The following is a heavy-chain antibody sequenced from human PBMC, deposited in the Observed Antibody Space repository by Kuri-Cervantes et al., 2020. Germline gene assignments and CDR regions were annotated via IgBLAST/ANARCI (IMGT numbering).Heavy chain of an antibody. CDR3: ATRFFGGFDP. V-gene: IGHV4-61*01. D-gene: IGHD3-10*01. J-gene: IGHJ5*02. CDR2: ISHSGIT. Sequence: SETLSLTCTVSGGSVSSDSYYWNWIRQSPGKGLEWVGQISHSGITTYNPSLKSRVIISLDTSKNQFSLIVTSVTTADTAIYYCATRFFGGFDPWGQGTLVTVSS. CDR1: GGSVSSDSYY.